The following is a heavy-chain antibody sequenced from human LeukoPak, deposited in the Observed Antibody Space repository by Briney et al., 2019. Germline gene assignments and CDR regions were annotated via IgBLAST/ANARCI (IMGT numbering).Heavy chain of an antibody. Sequence: ASVKVSWKASGYTFTSYAMHWVRQAPGQRLEWMGWINAGNGNTKYSQKFQGRVTITRDTSASTAYMELSSLRSEDTAVYYCARPLKVRGAESAFDIWGQGTMVTVSS. CDR3: ARPLKVRGAESAFDI. D-gene: IGHD3-10*01. CDR1: GYTFTSYA. CDR2: INAGNGNT. V-gene: IGHV1-3*01. J-gene: IGHJ3*02.